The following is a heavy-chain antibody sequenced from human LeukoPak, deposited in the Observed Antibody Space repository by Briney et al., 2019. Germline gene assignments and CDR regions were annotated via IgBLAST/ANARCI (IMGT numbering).Heavy chain of an antibody. J-gene: IGHJ4*02. CDR2: IRSKGYGGTA. CDR1: GFSFGDYS. CDR3: TREVRYFDWFQADY. V-gene: IGHV3-49*03. D-gene: IGHD3-9*01. Sequence: PPGGSLRLSCTTSGFSFGDYSMSWFRQAPGKGLEWVGFIRSKGYGGTAEYAASVKGRFTISRDDSNSIAYLQMDSLKTEDTAVYYCTREVRYFDWFQADYWGQGTLVTVSS.